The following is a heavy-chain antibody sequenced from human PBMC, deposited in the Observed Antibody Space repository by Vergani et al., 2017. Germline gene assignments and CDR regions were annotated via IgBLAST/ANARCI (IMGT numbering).Heavy chain of an antibody. D-gene: IGHD3-10*01. CDR1: GYTFTSYG. Sequence: QVQLVQSGAEVKKPGASVKASCKASGYTFTSYGISWVRQAPGQGLEWMGWISAYNGNTNYAQKLQGRVTMTTDTSTSTAYMELRSLRSDDTAVYYCARDHEAQVLWFGELLSPPYNWFDPWGQGTLVTVSS. V-gene: IGHV1-18*01. CDR3: ARDHEAQVLWFGELLSPPYNWFDP. CDR2: ISAYNGNT. J-gene: IGHJ5*02.